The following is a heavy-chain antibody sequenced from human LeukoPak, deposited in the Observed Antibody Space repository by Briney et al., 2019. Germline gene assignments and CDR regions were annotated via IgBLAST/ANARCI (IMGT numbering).Heavy chain of an antibody. D-gene: IGHD4-17*01. J-gene: IGHJ4*02. V-gene: IGHV3-30-3*01. Sequence: GRSLRLFCAASGFTFSNYAVHWVRQAPGKGLEWVAVISYDGSIKYYADSVKGRFTISRDNSKNTLYLQMNSLRAEDTAVYYCARGSLRVFDYWGQGTLVTVSS. CDR1: GFTFSNYA. CDR2: ISYDGSIK. CDR3: ARGSLRVFDY.